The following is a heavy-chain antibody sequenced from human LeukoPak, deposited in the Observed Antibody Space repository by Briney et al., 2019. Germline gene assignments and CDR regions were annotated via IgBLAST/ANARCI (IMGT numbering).Heavy chain of an antibody. V-gene: IGHV1-46*01. CDR3: ARGAPNWEDSDAFDI. CDR2: INPSGGST. CDR1: GYTFTSYY. Sequence: ASVKVSCKASGYTFTSYYMHWLRQAPGQGLEWIGIINPSGGSTSYAQKFQGRVTMTRDTSTSTVYVELSSLRSEDTAVYYCARGAPNWEDSDAFDIWGQGTMVTVSS. J-gene: IGHJ3*02. D-gene: IGHD7-27*01.